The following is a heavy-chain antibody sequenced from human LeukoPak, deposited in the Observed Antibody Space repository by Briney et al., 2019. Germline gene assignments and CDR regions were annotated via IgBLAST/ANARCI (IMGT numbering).Heavy chain of an antibody. CDR3: ARGGGLDV. V-gene: IGHV3-7*03. CDR2: INHNGNVN. Sequence: QPGGSLRLSCAASGFTFSSYWMNWARQAPGKGLEWVASINHNGNVNYYVDSVKGRFTISRDNAKNSLYLQMSNLRAEDTAVYFCARGGGLDVWGQGTLVTVS. CDR1: GFTFSSYW. D-gene: IGHD3/OR15-3a*01. J-gene: IGHJ4*02.